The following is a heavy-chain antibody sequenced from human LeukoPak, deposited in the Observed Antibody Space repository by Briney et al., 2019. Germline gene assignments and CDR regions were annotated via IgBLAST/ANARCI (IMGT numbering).Heavy chain of an antibody. V-gene: IGHV1-2*02. D-gene: IGHD3-9*01. Sequence: ASVKVSCKASGYTFTGYYMHWVRQAPGQGLEWMGWINLNSGGTKYAQKFQGRVTMTRDTSISTAYMELSGLRSDDTAVYFCARSTHYDFLTGSYYFDYWGQGTLVTVSS. CDR2: INLNSGGT. CDR3: ARSTHYDFLTGSYYFDY. CDR1: GYTFTGYY. J-gene: IGHJ4*02.